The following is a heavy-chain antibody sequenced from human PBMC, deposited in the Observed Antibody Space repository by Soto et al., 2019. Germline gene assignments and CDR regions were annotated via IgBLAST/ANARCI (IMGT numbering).Heavy chain of an antibody. CDR1: GFTFDDYA. D-gene: IGHD3-10*01. Sequence: GGSLRLSCAASGFTFDDYAMHWVRQAPGKGLEWVSGISWNGGSIGYAGSVKGRFTISRDNAKNSRYLKMNSLGAEDTALYYCAKDIPLYGSGSYGYFDYWGQGTLVTVSS. CDR3: AKDIPLYGSGSYGYFDY. J-gene: IGHJ4*02. CDR2: ISWNGGSI. V-gene: IGHV3-9*01.